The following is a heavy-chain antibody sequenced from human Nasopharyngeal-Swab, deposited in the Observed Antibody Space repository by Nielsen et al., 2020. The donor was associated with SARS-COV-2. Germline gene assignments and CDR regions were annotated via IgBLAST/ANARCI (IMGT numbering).Heavy chain of an antibody. CDR2: FDPEDGET. J-gene: IGHJ6*03. CDR3: ARGKDIVVVPANATVWGYYYYYYYMDV. CDR1: GYTLTELS. D-gene: IGHD2-2*01. V-gene: IGHV1-24*01. Sequence: ASVKVSCKVSGYTLTELSMHWVRQAPGKGLEWMGGFDPEDGETIYAQKFQGRVTMTEDTSTDTAYMELSSLRSEDTAVYYCARGKDIVVVPANATVWGYYYYYYYMDVWGKGTTVTVSS.